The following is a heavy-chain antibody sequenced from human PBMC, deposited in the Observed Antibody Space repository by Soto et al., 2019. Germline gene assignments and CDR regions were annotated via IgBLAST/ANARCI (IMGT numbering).Heavy chain of an antibody. CDR3: AKWGVAGTDYYYYYMDV. Sequence: GGSLRLSCAASGFTFSSYAMSWVRQAPGKGLEWVSAISGSGGSTYYADSVKGRFTISRDNSKNTLYLQMNSLRAEDTAVYYCAKWGVAGTDYYYYYMDVWGKGTTVTVSS. J-gene: IGHJ6*03. CDR2: ISGSGGST. V-gene: IGHV3-23*01. CDR1: GFTFSSYA. D-gene: IGHD6-19*01.